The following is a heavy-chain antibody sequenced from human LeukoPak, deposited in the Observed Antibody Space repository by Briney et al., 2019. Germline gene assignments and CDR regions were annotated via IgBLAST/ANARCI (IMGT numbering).Heavy chain of an antibody. CDR1: GYTFTRYY. Sequence: ASVKVFCKASGYTFTRYYMHWVRQDPGQGLEWVGIISPSGGSTSYAQKFQSRVTMTRDTSTSTVYMELSSLRSEDTAVYYCARGTTAPFDPWGQGTLVTVSS. J-gene: IGHJ5*02. CDR3: ARGTTAPFDP. V-gene: IGHV1-46*01. CDR2: ISPSGGST. D-gene: IGHD4-11*01.